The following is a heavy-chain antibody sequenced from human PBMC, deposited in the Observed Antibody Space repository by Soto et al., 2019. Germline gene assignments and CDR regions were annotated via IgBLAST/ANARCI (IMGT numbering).Heavy chain of an antibody. Sequence: EVQLMESGGGLVQPGGSLRLSCAASGFTLSAYSMHWVRQAPGKGLEWVSYISSSSSTIYYADSVRGRFTISRDNAKNSLYLQMNRLRDEDTAVFYCVRYAPRCSGGTCLDYWGQGTLVTVSS. D-gene: IGHD2-15*01. CDR2: ISSSSSTI. CDR3: VRYAPRCSGGTCLDY. J-gene: IGHJ4*02. CDR1: GFTLSAYS. V-gene: IGHV3-48*02.